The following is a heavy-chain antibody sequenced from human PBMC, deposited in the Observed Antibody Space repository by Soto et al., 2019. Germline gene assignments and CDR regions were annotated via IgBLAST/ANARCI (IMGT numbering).Heavy chain of an antibody. V-gene: IGHV4-4*07. CDR3: ARDVGKNY. CDR1: GASASSYY. J-gene: IGHJ4*02. D-gene: IGHD3-10*01. CDR2: IHSSGNV. Sequence: QVRLHESGPGLVRPSETLSLTCSVSGASASSYYWSWFRQPVGKGLEWIGRIHSSGNVNYNPSLESRVTMSLDTSKNQFSLRLSSLTAADTALYLCARDVGKNYWGQGTRVAVSS.